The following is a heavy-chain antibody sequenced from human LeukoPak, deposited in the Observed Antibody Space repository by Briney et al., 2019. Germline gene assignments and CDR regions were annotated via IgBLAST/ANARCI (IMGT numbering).Heavy chain of an antibody. Sequence: GGSLRLSCAASGFTLSTYDMHWVRQTTGKGLEWVSAIDTGGGTYYPVCVEGRPSISREKAENSFFLQINSLRDGDTAVYYCAREGFCGVDCPGYIALCGRRSPLTVSS. D-gene: IGHD2-21*02. V-gene: IGHV3-13*04. J-gene: IGHJ2*01. CDR3: AREGFCGVDCPGYIAL. CDR1: GFTLSTYD. CDR2: IDTGGGT.